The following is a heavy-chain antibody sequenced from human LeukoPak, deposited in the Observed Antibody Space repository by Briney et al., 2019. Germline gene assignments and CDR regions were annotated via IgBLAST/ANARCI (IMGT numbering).Heavy chain of an antibody. D-gene: IGHD5-18*01. CDR3: ARIRGYSYGYFDY. V-gene: IGHV3-9*01. CDR2: ISWNSGTM. J-gene: IGHJ4*02. Sequence: SGISWNSGTMGYADSVKGRFTISRDNAKNSLYLQMNSLRAGDTALYYCARIRGYSYGYFDYWGQGTLVTVSS.